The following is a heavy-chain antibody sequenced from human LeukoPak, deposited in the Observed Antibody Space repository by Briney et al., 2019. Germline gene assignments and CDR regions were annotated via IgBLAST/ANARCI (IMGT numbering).Heavy chain of an antibody. D-gene: IGHD3-10*01. J-gene: IGHJ4*02. CDR3: ARDLFGSGSGTDY. V-gene: IGHV3-11*04. Sequence: GGSLRLSCAASGFTFSDYNMRWIRQAPGKGLEWVSSISRSGSTKYYADSVKGRFTISRDNAKNSLFLQMNSLRAEDTAVYYCARDLFGSGSGTDYWGQGTLVTVSS. CDR2: ISRSGSTK. CDR1: GFTFSDYN.